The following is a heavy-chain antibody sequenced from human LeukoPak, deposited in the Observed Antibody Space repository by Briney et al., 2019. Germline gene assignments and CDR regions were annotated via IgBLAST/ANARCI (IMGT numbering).Heavy chain of an antibody. Sequence: GGSLRLSCAASGFTLSSYWMHWVRQAPGKGLEWVSAIGGSSGFTFYADSVKGRFTISRDNSKNTLYLQMNSLRDEDTAVYYCAKPPQGTWSFFDYWGQGTLVTVSS. CDR2: IGGSSGFT. J-gene: IGHJ4*02. D-gene: IGHD6-13*01. CDR1: GFTLSSYW. V-gene: IGHV3-23*01. CDR3: AKPPQGTWSFFDY.